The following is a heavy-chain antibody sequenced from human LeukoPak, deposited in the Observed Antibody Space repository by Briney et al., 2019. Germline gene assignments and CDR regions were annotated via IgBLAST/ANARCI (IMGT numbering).Heavy chain of an antibody. CDR1: GFTFSDYY. CDR2: ISSSGSTI. CDR3: ARVGRFLGWLPKDYYYYYMDV. J-gene: IGHJ6*03. D-gene: IGHD3-3*01. V-gene: IGHV3-11*01. Sequence: GGSLRLSCAASGFTFSDYYMSWLRQAPGKGLEWVSYISSSGSTIYYADSVKGRFTISRDNAKNSLYLQMNSLRAEDTAVYYCARVGRFLGWLPKDYYYYYMDVWGKGTTVTVSS.